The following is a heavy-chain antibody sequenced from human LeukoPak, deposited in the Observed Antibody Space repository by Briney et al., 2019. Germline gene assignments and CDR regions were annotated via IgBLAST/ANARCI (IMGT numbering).Heavy chain of an antibody. V-gene: IGHV3-30-3*01. CDR3: VRGSTVNYYFDF. Sequence: LSLTCAVYGGSFSGYYWSWIRQPPGKGLEWVAVISYDGSNKYYADSVKGRFTFSRDNSKNTLYLHMNSLRAEDTAVYYCVRGSTVNYYFDFWGQGTLVTASS. CDR1: GGSFSGYY. J-gene: IGHJ4*02. CDR2: ISYDGSNK. D-gene: IGHD4-17*01.